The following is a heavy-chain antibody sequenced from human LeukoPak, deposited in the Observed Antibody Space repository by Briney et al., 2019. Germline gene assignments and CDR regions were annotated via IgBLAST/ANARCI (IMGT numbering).Heavy chain of an antibody. V-gene: IGHV4-31*03. J-gene: IGHJ4*02. D-gene: IGHD3-10*01. CDR1: GGSISSGGYY. CDR2: IHYSGRT. Sequence: SETLSLTCTVSGGSISSGGYYWGWIRQHPGKGLECIGYIHYSGRTYYNPSLKSRVTISVDTSKNQFSLKLSSVTAADTAVYYCARDGYYYGSGSYDYWGQGTLVTVSS. CDR3: ARDGYYYGSGSYDY.